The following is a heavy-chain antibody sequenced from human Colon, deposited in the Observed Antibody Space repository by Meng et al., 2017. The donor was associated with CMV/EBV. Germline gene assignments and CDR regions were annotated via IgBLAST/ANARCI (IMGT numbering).Heavy chain of an antibody. CDR3: AKGAGPSDSGRY. V-gene: IGHV3-23*01. CDR2: MSGSGGST. J-gene: IGHJ4*02. CDR1: GFTFSSYD. Sequence: GESLKISCAASGFTFSSYDMNWVRQAPGEGLEWVSSMSGSGGSTYYADSVKGLFTISRDNSKNTLYLQMNSLRAEDTAVYYCAKGAGPSDSGRYWGQGTLVTVSS. D-gene: IGHD4-17*01.